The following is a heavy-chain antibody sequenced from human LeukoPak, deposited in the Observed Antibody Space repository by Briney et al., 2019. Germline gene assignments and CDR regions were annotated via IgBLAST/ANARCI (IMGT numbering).Heavy chain of an antibody. D-gene: IGHD2-2*01. Sequence: ASVKVSCKASGYTFTGYYMHWVRQAPGQGLEWMGWINPNSGGTNYAQKFQGRVTIARDTSISTAYMELSRLRSDDTAVYYCARGRGGIVVVPAAIDYWGQGTLVTVSS. CDR3: ARGRGGIVVVPAAIDY. CDR2: INPNSGGT. V-gene: IGHV1-2*02. J-gene: IGHJ4*02. CDR1: GYTFTGYY.